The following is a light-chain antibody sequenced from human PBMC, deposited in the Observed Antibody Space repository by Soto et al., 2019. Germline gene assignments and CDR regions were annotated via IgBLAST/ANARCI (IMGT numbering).Light chain of an antibody. CDR2: GNN. CDR1: SSNIGAGYD. Sequence: QAVVTQPPSVSGAPGQRVTISCSGSSSNIGAGYDVHWYQQFPGTAPKLLIYGNNNRPSGVHDRFSGSKSGTSASLAITGLQAEDEADYSCQSFDTLLNSVVFGGGTKLTVL. J-gene: IGLJ2*01. CDR3: QSFDTLLNSVV. V-gene: IGLV1-40*01.